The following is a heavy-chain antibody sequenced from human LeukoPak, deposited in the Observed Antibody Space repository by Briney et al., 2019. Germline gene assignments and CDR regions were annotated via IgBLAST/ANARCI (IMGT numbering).Heavy chain of an antibody. V-gene: IGHV1-69*13. J-gene: IGHJ6*03. CDR2: IIPIFGTA. Sequence: ASVKVSCKASGGTFSSYAISWVRQAPGQGLEWMGGIIPIFGTANYAQKFQGRVTITADESTSTAYMELSSLRSEDTAVYYCARGVFTIFGVVIPYYYYYYMDVWGKGTTVTVSS. D-gene: IGHD3-3*01. CDR1: GGTFSSYA. CDR3: ARGVFTIFGVVIPYYYYYYMDV.